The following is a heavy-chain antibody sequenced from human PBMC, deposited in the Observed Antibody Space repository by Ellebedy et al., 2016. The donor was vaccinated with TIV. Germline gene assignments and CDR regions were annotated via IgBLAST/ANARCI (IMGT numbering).Heavy chain of an antibody. J-gene: IGHJ4*02. CDR2: IYHSGST. CDR1: GGTTSSTNYY. Sequence: SETLSLTXNVSGGTTSSTNYYWGWIRQSPEKGLEWIGSIYHSGSTYYNPSLKSRLTISLDTTKNQFSLRLDSVTAADTAVYYCASSPSGYEIPYWGQGTLVTVSS. D-gene: IGHD5-12*01. V-gene: IGHV4-39*07. CDR3: ASSPSGYEIPY.